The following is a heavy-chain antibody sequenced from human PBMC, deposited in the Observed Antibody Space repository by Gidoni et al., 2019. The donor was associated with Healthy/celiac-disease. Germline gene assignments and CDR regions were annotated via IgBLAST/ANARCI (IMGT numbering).Heavy chain of an antibody. CDR2: MNPNSGDT. D-gene: IGHD3-22*01. J-gene: IGHJ4*02. Sequence: QVQLVQSGAEVKKPGDSVKVFCKASGYPFTSYDLNWVRQATGQGLEWMGWMNPNSGDTGYAQKFQGRVTMTRNTSINTAYMELSSLRSEDTAVYYCAGVEDSSGYSDFWGQGTLVTVSS. CDR1: GYPFTSYD. CDR3: AGVEDSSGYSDF. V-gene: IGHV1-8*01.